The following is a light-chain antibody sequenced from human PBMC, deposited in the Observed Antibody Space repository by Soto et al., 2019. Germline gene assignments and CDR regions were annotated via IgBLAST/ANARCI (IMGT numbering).Light chain of an antibody. Sequence: EIVLTQSPATLSLSPGERATLSCRASQSIDRYLAWYQQKSGQAPRLLIYDASNRATGIPARFSGSGSGTDFTLTISSREAEDFAVYFCQQGSYWPPVFGEGTRVEI. CDR1: QSIDRY. V-gene: IGKV3-11*01. J-gene: IGKJ4*01. CDR2: DAS. CDR3: QQGSYWPPV.